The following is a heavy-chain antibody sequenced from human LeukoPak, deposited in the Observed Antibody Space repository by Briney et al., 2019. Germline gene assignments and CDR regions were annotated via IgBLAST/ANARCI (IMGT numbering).Heavy chain of an antibody. CDR3: ATETNGRHYDY. CDR1: GLTFSTSG. Sequence: GGSLRLSCTASGLTFSTSGFNWVRQAPGKGLGWVASIGPTGSDGYHADSIKGRFTISRDNANNFLYLQMNSLRAEDTAVYYCATETNGRHYDYWGQGTLLTVSS. V-gene: IGHV3-21*06. J-gene: IGHJ4*02. D-gene: IGHD1-14*01. CDR2: IGPTGSDG.